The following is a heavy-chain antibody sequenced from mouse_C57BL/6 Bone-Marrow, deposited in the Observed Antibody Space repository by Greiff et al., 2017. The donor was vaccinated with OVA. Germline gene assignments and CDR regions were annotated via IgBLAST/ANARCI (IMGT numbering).Heavy chain of an antibody. V-gene: IGHV1-19*01. CDR3: ARSRGSSYGRFDY. J-gene: IGHJ2*01. Sequence: EVQLQQSGPVLVKPGASVKMSCKASGYTFTDYYMNWVKQSHGKSLEWIGVINPYNGGTSYNQKFKGKATLTVDKSSSTAYMELNSLTSEDSAVYYCARSRGSSYGRFDYWGQGTTLTVSS. CDR1: GYTFTDYY. D-gene: IGHD1-1*01. CDR2: INPYNGGT.